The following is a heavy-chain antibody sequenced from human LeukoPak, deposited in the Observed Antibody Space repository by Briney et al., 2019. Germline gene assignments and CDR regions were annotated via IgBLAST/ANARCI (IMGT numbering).Heavy chain of an antibody. V-gene: IGHV3-7*01. D-gene: IGHD6-13*01. CDR3: ARGTRYSSSWYGPKYYFDY. CDR1: GFTFSGYW. J-gene: IGHJ4*02. CDR2: IKQGGSEK. Sequence: GGSLRLSCAASGFTFSGYWMNWVRQAPGKGLEWVASIKQGGSEKFYVDSVKGRFIISRDNAKNSLFLQMNSLRAEDTAVYYCARGTRYSSSWYGPKYYFDYWGQGTLVTVSS.